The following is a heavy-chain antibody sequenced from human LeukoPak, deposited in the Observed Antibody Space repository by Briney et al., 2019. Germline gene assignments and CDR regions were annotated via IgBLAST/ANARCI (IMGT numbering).Heavy chain of an antibody. J-gene: IGHJ4*02. Sequence: ASVKASCKASGYTFTSYGISWVRQAPGQGLEWMGWISAYNGNTNYAQKLQGRVTMTTDTSTSTAYMELRSLRSDATAVYYCARDPAEYYYDSSGLYYFDYWGQGTLVTVSS. V-gene: IGHV1-18*01. CDR3: ARDPAEYYYDSSGLYYFDY. CDR2: ISAYNGNT. D-gene: IGHD3-22*01. CDR1: GYTFTSYG.